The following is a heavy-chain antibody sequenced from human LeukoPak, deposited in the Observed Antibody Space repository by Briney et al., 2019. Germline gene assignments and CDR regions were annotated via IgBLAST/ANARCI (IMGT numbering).Heavy chain of an antibody. Sequence: GGSLRLSCTASGFPVSINSMSWVRQAPGKGLEWVSFIYSGGNTHYSDSVKGRFTISRDNSKNPLYLKMNSLRAEDTAVYYCARRAGEYSHPYDYWGQGTLVTVSS. CDR3: ARRAGEYSHPYDY. D-gene: IGHD4-17*01. J-gene: IGHJ4*02. CDR1: GFPVSINS. CDR2: IYSGGNT. V-gene: IGHV3-53*01.